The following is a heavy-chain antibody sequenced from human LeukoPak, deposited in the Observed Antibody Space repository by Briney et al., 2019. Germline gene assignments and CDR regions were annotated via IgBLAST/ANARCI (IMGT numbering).Heavy chain of an antibody. Sequence: SETLSLTCTVSGGSISSGTSYWNWIRQPAGKGLEWIGHIYNSGSTSYNPSLKGRVTISVDTSKNQFSLKLSSVTAADTAVYYCARVTVGQKYYDILTGYYALGPGPHDYWGQGTLVTVSS. CDR3: ARVTVGQKYYDILTGYYALGPGPHDY. V-gene: IGHV4-61*10. CDR1: GGSISSGTSY. J-gene: IGHJ4*02. D-gene: IGHD3-9*01. CDR2: IYNSGST.